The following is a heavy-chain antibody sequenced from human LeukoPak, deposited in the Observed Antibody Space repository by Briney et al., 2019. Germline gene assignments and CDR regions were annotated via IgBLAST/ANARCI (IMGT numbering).Heavy chain of an antibody. Sequence: PSETLSLTCTDSGYSIISGYSWEWIRQPPGKGLEWIGSFHYSGSTYYNPSLMSRATISGDTSKNQFSLRLSSVTAADTAVYYCSRAYCSSTSCYTEGWFDPWGQGTLVTVSS. D-gene: IGHD2-2*02. J-gene: IGHJ5*02. CDR3: SRAYCSSTSCYTEGWFDP. V-gene: IGHV4-38-2*02. CDR1: GYSIISGYS. CDR2: FHYSGST.